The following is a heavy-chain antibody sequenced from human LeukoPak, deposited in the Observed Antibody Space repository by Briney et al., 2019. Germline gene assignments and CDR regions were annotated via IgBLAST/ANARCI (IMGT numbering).Heavy chain of an antibody. J-gene: IGHJ4*02. CDR3: AKRGIVIRVVVLIGFHKEAYYFDY. D-gene: IGHD3-10*01. CDR2: ISESGGGT. CDR1: GITVSNYG. V-gene: IGHV3-23*01. Sequence: PGGSLRLSCVVSGITVSNYGMSWVRQAPGKGLEWVSGISESGGGTNYADSVKGRFIISRDNAKNMVYLHMDSLRAEDTAVYFCAKRGIVIRVVVLIGFHKEAYYFDYWGQGILVTVSS.